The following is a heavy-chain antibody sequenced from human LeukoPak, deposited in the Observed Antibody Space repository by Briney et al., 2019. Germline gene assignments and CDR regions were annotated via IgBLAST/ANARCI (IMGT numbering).Heavy chain of an antibody. D-gene: IGHD3-22*01. CDR1: GFTFSNYW. Sequence: GGSLRLSCVASGFTFSNYWMHWVRQAPEKGLVWVSRINSDGSSTSYADSVKGRFTISRDNSKNTLYLQMNSLRAEDTAVYYCARGSGYYTYWGQGTLVTVSS. CDR3: ARGSGYYTY. V-gene: IGHV3-74*01. CDR2: INSDGSST. J-gene: IGHJ4*02.